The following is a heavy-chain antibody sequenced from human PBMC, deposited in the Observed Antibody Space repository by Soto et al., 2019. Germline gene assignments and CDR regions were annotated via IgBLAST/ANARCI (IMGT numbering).Heavy chain of an antibody. CDR2: TYYRSKWYN. J-gene: IGHJ6*02. Sequence: PSQTLSLTCAISGDSVSSNTAAWYWIRQSPSRGLEWLGRTYYRSKWYNDYAVSVKSRITMKSDTSKNQVSLQLNPVTPEDTAVYYCAREPPIDGGGYYYYAMDVWGQVTPVTVCS. D-gene: IGHD4-17*01. CDR1: GDSVSSNTAA. CDR3: AREPPIDGGGYYYYAMDV. V-gene: IGHV6-1*01.